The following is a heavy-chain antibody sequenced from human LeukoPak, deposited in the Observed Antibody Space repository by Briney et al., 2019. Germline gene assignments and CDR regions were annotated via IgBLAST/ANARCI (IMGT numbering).Heavy chain of an antibody. D-gene: IGHD3-10*01. Sequence: GGSLRLSYAASGFTFDDYAMHWVRQAPGKGLEWVSGISWNSGSIGYADSVKGRFTISRDNAKNSLYLQMNSLRAEDTALYYCAKDKEGEFDYWGQGTLVTVSS. CDR2: ISWNSGSI. J-gene: IGHJ4*02. CDR1: GFTFDDYA. CDR3: AKDKEGEFDY. V-gene: IGHV3-9*01.